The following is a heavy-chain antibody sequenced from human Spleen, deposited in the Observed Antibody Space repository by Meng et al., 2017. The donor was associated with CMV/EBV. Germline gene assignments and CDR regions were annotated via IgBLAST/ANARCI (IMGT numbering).Heavy chain of an antibody. CDR1: GGSISSSSYY. CDR3: ARGQEQQGFDY. D-gene: IGHD1-26*01. Sequence: QRQRRESGPGLVKPSATLSLTGTVSGGSISSSSYYWAWIRQPPGEGLEWIGEINHSGSTNYNPSLKSRVTISVDTSKNQFSLKLSSVTAADTAVYYCARGQEQQGFDYWGQGTLVTVSS. CDR2: INHSGST. V-gene: IGHV4-39*07. J-gene: IGHJ4*02.